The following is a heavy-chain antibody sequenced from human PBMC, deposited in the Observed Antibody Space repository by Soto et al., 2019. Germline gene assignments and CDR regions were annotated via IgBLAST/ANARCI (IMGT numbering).Heavy chain of an antibody. CDR1: GGSISSYY. D-gene: IGHD3-3*01. CDR2: IYYSGST. J-gene: IGHJ6*03. CDR3: ARFAPSDFWSGYHLDYYYYYYMDV. Sequence: PSETLSLTCTFSGGSISSYYWSLIRQPPGKGLEWIGYIYYSGSTNYNPSLKSRVTISVDTSKNQFSLKLSSVTAADTAVYYCARFAPSDFWSGYHLDYYYYYYMDVWGKGTTVTVSS. V-gene: IGHV4-59*01.